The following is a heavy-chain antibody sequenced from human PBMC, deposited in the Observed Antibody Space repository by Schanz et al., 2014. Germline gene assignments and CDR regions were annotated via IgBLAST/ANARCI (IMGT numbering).Heavy chain of an antibody. Sequence: EVQLVESGGGLVQPGGSLRLSCAASGFTFSDHYMDWVRQAPGKGLEWVGRVRNKNNRYTTEYAASVKGRFTISRDDSKNSLYLQMNSLKTEDTAMYYCARRASCSRRGCPFDSWGQGTLVTVSS. CDR1: GFTFSDHY. CDR3: ARRASCSRRGCPFDS. V-gene: IGHV3-72*01. CDR2: VRNKNNRYTT. J-gene: IGHJ4*02. D-gene: IGHD2-2*01.